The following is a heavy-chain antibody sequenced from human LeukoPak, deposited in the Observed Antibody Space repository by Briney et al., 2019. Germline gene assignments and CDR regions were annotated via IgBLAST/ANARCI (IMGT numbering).Heavy chain of an antibody. CDR1: GGSISSSSYY. V-gene: IGHV4-39*01. D-gene: IGHD3-22*01. CDR3: AKGTARITMIVVDYFDY. J-gene: IGHJ4*02. Sequence: SETLSLTCTVSGGSISSSSYYWGWIRQPPGKGLEWIGTIYYSGSTYYNPSLKSRVTISVDTSKNQFSLKLSSVTAADTAVYYCAKGTARITMIVVDYFDYWGQGTLVTVSS. CDR2: IYYSGST.